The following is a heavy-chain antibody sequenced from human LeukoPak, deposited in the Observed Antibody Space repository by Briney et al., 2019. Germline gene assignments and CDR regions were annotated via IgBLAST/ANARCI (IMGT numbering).Heavy chain of an antibody. J-gene: IGHJ5*02. V-gene: IGHV1-2*06. Sequence: ASVKVSCKASGYTFTSYGISWVRQAPGQGLEWMGRINPNSGGTNYAQKFQGRVTMTRDTSISTAYMELSRLRSDDTAVYYCATQKSSGYYHWGQGTLVTVSS. CDR1: GYTFTSYG. D-gene: IGHD3-22*01. CDR3: ATQKSSGYYH. CDR2: INPNSGGT.